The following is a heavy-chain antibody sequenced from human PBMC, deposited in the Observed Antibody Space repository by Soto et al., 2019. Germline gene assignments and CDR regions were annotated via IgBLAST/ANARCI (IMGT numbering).Heavy chain of an antibody. V-gene: IGHV3-30*18. J-gene: IGHJ4*02. CDR2: ISYDGKVA. Sequence: QVQLVESGGGVVQPGRSLRLSCAASGFTFSSYGMHWVRQAPGKGLEWVTVISYDGKVAYYADSVKGRFTISRDNSKNTLYLQMNSLRTEDTAMYCCAKEGPITTWYFDYWGQGTLVTVSS. CDR3: AKEGPITTWYFDY. CDR1: GFTFSSYG.